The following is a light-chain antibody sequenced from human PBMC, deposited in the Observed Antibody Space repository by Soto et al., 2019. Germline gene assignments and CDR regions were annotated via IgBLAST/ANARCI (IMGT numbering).Light chain of an antibody. V-gene: IGKV1-16*01. CDR2: AVS. CDR1: QDISNS. J-gene: IGKJ1*01. CDR3: QQYKVFPRT. Sequence: DIQMTQSPSSLSAFIGDRVTINCRASQDISNSLAWGQEKPGKAHKSLIYAVSTLQSGVSSRFSGSVFGMYFTLTISSLQPEDFATYYCQQYKVFPRTFGQGTKV.